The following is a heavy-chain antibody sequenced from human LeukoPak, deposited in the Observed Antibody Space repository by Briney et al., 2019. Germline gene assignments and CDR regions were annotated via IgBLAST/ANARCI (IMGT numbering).Heavy chain of an antibody. J-gene: IGHJ5*02. V-gene: IGHV1-2*02. Sequence: ASVKVSCKASGYTFTGYYMHWVRQAPGQGLEWMGWINPNSGGTSYAQKFQGRVTMTRDTSISTAYMELSRLRSDDTAVYYCARDLYYGSGSSAWGQGTLVTVSS. CDR3: ARDLYYGSGSSA. CDR2: INPNSGGT. D-gene: IGHD3-10*01. CDR1: GYTFTGYY.